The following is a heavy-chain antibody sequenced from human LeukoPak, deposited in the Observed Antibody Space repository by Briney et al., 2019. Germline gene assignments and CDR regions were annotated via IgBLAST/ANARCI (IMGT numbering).Heavy chain of an antibody. CDR2: ISSSSSYI. CDR1: GFTFSSYS. D-gene: IGHD2-2*01. J-gene: IGHJ5*02. CDR3: ARDSSRYCSSTSCYA. V-gene: IGHV3-21*01. Sequence: PGGSLRLSCAASGFTFSSYSMNWVRQAPGKGLEWVSSISSSSSYIYYADSVKGRFTISRDKAKNSLYLQMNSLRAEDTAVYYCARDSSRYCSSTSCYAWGQGTLVTVSS.